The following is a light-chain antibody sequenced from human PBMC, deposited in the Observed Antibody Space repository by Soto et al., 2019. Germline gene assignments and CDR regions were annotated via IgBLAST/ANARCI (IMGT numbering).Light chain of an antibody. V-gene: IGKV3-15*01. J-gene: IGKJ1*01. CDR1: QIVSSN. CDR3: QQYYDWPRT. CDR2: GAS. Sequence: EILMTQSPATLSVSPGERATLSCRASQIVSSNLAWYQQRPGQAPRLLIYGASTRATGIPARFSGSGSGTEFTLTISSLQSEDFAIYYCQQYYDWPRTFGQGTKVENK.